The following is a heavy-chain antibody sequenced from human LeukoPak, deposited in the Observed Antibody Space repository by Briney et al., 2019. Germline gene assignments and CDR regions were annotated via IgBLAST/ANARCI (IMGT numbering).Heavy chain of an antibody. Sequence: SETLSLTCTVSGGSINSYYWSWIRQPAGKGLEWIGRIYTSGSTNYNPSLKSRVTISGDTSKNQFSLRLSSVTAADTAVYYCARASYSYDINGWVPFDYWGQGTLVTVPS. CDR1: GGSINSYY. CDR2: IYTSGST. D-gene: IGHD3-22*01. J-gene: IGHJ4*02. CDR3: ARASYSYDINGWVPFDY. V-gene: IGHV4-4*07.